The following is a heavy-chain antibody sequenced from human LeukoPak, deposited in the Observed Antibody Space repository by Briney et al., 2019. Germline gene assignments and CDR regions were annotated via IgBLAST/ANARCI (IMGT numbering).Heavy chain of an antibody. Sequence: SGPTLVKPTQTLTLTCTFSGFSLSTSGVGVGWIRQPPGKALEWLALIYWDDDKRYSPSLKSRLTITRDTSKNQVVLTMTNMDPVDTATYYCAHVDKETGVDWFDPWGQGTLVTVSS. D-gene: IGHD2-15*01. CDR2: IYWDDDK. V-gene: IGHV2-5*02. CDR1: GFSLSTSGVG. J-gene: IGHJ5*02. CDR3: AHVDKETGVDWFDP.